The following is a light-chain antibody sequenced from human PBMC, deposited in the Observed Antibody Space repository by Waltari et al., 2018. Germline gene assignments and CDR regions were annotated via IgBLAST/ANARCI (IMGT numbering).Light chain of an antibody. CDR3: QQYYIYRT. Sequence: DIQMTQSPSTLSASVGDRVTITCRASQSISSWLAWDQQKAGKAPKILIYKASSLKSGVPSRVSGSGSGTEFTLTISSLQPDDFATYYCQQYYIYRTFGQGTKVEIK. V-gene: IGKV1-5*03. CDR1: QSISSW. J-gene: IGKJ1*01. CDR2: KAS.